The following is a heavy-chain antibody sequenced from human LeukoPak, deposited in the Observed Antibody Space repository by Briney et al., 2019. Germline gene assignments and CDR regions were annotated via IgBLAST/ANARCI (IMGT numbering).Heavy chain of an antibody. CDR2: IKQDGSEK. CDR1: GFTFSSYW. J-gene: IGHJ6*03. D-gene: IGHD3-10*01. V-gene: IGHV3-7*01. Sequence: GSLRLSCAASGFTFSSYWMSWVRQAPGKGLEWVANIKQDGSEKYYVDSVKGRFTISRDNAKNSLYLQVNSLRAEDTAVYYCARENGMVRGVIITGYYYYMDVWGKGTTVTVSS. CDR3: ARENGMVRGVIITGYYYYMDV.